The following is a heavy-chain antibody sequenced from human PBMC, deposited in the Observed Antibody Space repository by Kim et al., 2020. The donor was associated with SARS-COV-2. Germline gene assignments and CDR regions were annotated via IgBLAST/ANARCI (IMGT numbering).Heavy chain of an antibody. Sequence: KYSQKFQGRVTITRYTSASTAYMELSSLRSEDTAVYYCARLIAVAESFDYWGQGTLVTVSS. D-gene: IGHD6-19*01. J-gene: IGHJ4*02. V-gene: IGHV1-3*01. CDR3: ARLIAVAESFDY.